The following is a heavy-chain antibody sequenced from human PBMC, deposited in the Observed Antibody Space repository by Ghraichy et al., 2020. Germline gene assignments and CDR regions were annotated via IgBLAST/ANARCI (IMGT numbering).Heavy chain of an antibody. Sequence: ASVKVSCKASGYTFTTYAIHWVRQAPGQRLEWMGQINAGNGDTKYSQKFQGRVTITRDTSATTAFMEMSSLRSEDTAVYYCARWYVGAVPGQWYFYYAIDVWGQGTTVTVSS. V-gene: IGHV1-3*01. D-gene: IGHD6-19*01. CDR1: GYTFTTYA. CDR3: ARWYVGAVPGQWYFYYAIDV. CDR2: INAGNGDT. J-gene: IGHJ6*02.